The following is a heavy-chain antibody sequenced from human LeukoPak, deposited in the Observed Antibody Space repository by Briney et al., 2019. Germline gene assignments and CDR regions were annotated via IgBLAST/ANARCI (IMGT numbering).Heavy chain of an antibody. CDR2: INPSGGST. D-gene: IGHD6-19*01. V-gene: IGHV1-46*01. CDR1: GYTFTSYY. CDR3: VRDLRIAVADDAFDI. Sequence: ASVKVSCKASGYTFTSYYMHWVRQAPGQGLEWMGIINPSGGSTSYAQKFQGRVTMTRDTSTSTVYMELSSLRSEDTAVYYCVRDLRIAVADDAFDIWGQGTMVTVSS. J-gene: IGHJ3*02.